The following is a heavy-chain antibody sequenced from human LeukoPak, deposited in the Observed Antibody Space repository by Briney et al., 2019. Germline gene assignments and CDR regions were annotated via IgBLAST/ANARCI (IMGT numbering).Heavy chain of an antibody. CDR2: ISGGGDNT. Sequence: GGSLRLSCAASGFTFSSYAMSWVRQAPGKGLEWVSAISGGGDNTYYADSVQGRFTISRDNSKNTLDLQMDSLRAEDTALYYCAKDGGRGGGSAFDVWGQGTMVTVSS. CDR3: AKDGGRGGGSAFDV. J-gene: IGHJ3*01. V-gene: IGHV3-23*01. D-gene: IGHD1-26*01. CDR1: GFTFSSYA.